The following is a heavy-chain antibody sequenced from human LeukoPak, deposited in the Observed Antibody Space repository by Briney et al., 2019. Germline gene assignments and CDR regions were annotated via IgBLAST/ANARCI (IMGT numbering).Heavy chain of an antibody. CDR1: GYTFTSYG. CDR3: VRVTVDSSGWYAPPRAYNWFDP. CDR2: ISAYNGNT. D-gene: IGHD6-19*01. Sequence: GASVKVSCKASGYTFTSYGISWVRQAPGQGREWMGWISAYNGNTNYAQKLQGRVTMTTDTSTSTAYMELRSLRSDDTDVYYCVRVTVDSSGWYAPPRAYNWFDPWGQGTLVTVSS. J-gene: IGHJ5*02. V-gene: IGHV1-18*01.